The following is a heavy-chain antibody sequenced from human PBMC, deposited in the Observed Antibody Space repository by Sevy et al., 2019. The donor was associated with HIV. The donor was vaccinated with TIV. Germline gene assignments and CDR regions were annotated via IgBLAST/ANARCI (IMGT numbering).Heavy chain of an antibody. CDR1: GYSFTSSW. D-gene: IGHD6-19*01. V-gene: IGHV5-51*01. J-gene: IGHJ4*02. Sequence: GESLKISCKASGYSFTSSWIGWVRQMPGKGLEWMGIIYTTDSDARYSPSFEGQVTISVDKSIGTAYLQWSSLKASDTAIYYCARRGASGGWYHFDYWGQGILVTVSS. CDR2: IYTTDSDA. CDR3: ARRGASGGWYHFDY.